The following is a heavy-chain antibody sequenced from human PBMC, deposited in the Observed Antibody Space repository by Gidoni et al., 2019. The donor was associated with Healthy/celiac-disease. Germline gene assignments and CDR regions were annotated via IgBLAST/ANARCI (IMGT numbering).Heavy chain of an antibody. D-gene: IGHD3-16*02. CDR2: IYTSGST. CDR3: ATGLSYDYVWGSYRYTMGEGFQH. Sequence: QVQLQESGPGLVKPSQTLSLTCTVSGGSISSGSYYWCWIRQPAGKGLEWIGRIYTSGSTNYNPSLKSRVTISVDTSKNQFSLKLSSVTAADTAVYYCATGLSYDYVWGSYRYTMGEGFQHWGQGTLVTVSS. CDR1: GGSISSGSYY. J-gene: IGHJ1*01. V-gene: IGHV4-61*02.